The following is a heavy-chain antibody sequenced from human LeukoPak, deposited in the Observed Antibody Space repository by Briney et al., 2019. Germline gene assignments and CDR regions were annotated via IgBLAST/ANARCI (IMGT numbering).Heavy chain of an antibody. CDR2: INPNSGGT. J-gene: IGHJ6*03. CDR1: GDTFSSYY. V-gene: IGHV1-46*01. CDR3: ARADGSWSYYYYMDV. D-gene: IGHD6-13*01. Sequence: ASVKVSCKASGDTFSSYYVHWVRQAPGQGLEWMGWINPNSGGTNYAQKFQGRVTMTRDTSTSTVYMELSSLRSEDTAVYYCARADGSWSYYYYMDVWGKGTTVTISS.